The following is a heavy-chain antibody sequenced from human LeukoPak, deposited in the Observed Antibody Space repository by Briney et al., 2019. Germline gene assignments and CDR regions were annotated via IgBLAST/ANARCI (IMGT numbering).Heavy chain of an antibody. V-gene: IGHV3-9*01. Sequence: PGGSLRLSCAASGFTFSSYEMNWVRQAPGKGLEWVSGISWNSDTIGYAHSVKGRFTISRDNAKNSLYLQMNSLRLEDTALYYCANSSYYDSSAPGAFDIWGQGTMVTVSS. CDR2: ISWNSDTI. J-gene: IGHJ3*02. CDR3: ANSSYYDSSAPGAFDI. CDR1: GFTFSSYE. D-gene: IGHD3-22*01.